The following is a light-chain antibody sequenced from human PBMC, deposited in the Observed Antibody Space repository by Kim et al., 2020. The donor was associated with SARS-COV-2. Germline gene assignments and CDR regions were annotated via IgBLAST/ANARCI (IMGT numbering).Light chain of an antibody. CDR1: QNIGSW. J-gene: IGKJ1*01. V-gene: IGKV1-5*03. CDR3: QHYSDYPWT. Sequence: ASVGDRCTITCRASQNIGSWLAWYQQRPGKAPNVLIYKASTLQSGVPSRFGGSGSGTEFTLTISSLQPDDFATYYCQHYSDYPWTFGQGTKVDIK. CDR2: KAS.